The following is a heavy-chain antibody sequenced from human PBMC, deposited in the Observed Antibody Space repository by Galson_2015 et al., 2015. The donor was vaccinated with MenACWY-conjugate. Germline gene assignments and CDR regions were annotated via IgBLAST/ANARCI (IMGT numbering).Heavy chain of an antibody. CDR2: ISNDGRKT. CDR3: AKDAAKPLSLQANFFDH. CDR1: GFTLSNNA. D-gene: IGHD2/OR15-2a*01. Sequence: SLRLSCAASGFTLSNNAMHWVRQAPGKGLEWVAVISNDGRKTFYSDSVKGRFTISRDKSNNALNLQMDSLRPDDTAVYYCAKDAAKPLSLQANFFDHWGQGTLVAVSS. V-gene: IGHV3-30*18. J-gene: IGHJ4*02.